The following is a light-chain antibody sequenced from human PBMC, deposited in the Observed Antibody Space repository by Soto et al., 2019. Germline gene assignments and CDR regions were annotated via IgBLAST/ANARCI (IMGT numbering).Light chain of an antibody. Sequence: EVVLTQSPGTLSLSRGERSTLSCLAIERMYSAYLCWYQQKPGQAPRLLIYDESNRATCIPARFSGSGAGTDFTLTISSLEPEDFAVYYCQQRSNWITFGQGTRLDIK. V-gene: IGKV3D-11*02. CDR3: QQRSNWIT. J-gene: IGKJ5*01. CDR2: DES. CDR1: ERMYSAY.